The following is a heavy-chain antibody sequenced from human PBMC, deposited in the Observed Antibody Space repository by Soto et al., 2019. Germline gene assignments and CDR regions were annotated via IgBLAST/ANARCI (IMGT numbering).Heavy chain of an antibody. D-gene: IGHD3-3*01. J-gene: IGHJ4*02. CDR1: GFTFRDYS. CDR2: ISWDGVST. CDR3: VGWLEHNY. V-gene: IGHV3-43*01. Sequence: GGSLRLSCVGSGFTFRDYSMQWVRQTPGKGLQWVSLISWDGVSTEYADSVKGRFTISRDNAQKSLYLWMNSLRVEDAAVYYCVGWLEHNYWGQGALVTVSS.